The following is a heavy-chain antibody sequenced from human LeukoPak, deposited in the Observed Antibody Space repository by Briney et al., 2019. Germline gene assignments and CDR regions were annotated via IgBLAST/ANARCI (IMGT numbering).Heavy chain of an antibody. D-gene: IGHD3-22*01. V-gene: IGHV2-5*02. J-gene: IGHJ4*02. CDR1: GFSLSTSEVG. CDR3: ARVTPPNRGYYFDY. Sequence: SGPTLVKPTQTLTLTCTFSGFSLSTSEVGVGWIRQPPGKALEWLTLIYWDDDKRYSPSLKSRLTITKDTSKNQVVLTMTNMDPVDTATYYCARVTPPNRGYYFDYWGQGTQVTVSS. CDR2: IYWDDDK.